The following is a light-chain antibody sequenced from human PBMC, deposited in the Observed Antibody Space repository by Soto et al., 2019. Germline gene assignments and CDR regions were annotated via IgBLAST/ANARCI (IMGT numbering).Light chain of an antibody. CDR1: QSISTH. CDR2: AAS. J-gene: IGKJ1*01. V-gene: IGKV1-39*01. Sequence: DIQLTQSPSSLSPYVRDRVTITCRATQSISTHLNWYQQTPGKAPKLLIYAASNLQRWVPSRFSGSRSGTDFTLTIISLQPEDFGTYFCQRIYSPPWTSGQVPQVHIK. CDR3: QRIYSPPWT.